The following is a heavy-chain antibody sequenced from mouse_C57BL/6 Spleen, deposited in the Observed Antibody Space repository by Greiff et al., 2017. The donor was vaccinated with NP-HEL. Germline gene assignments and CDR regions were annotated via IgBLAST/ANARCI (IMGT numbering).Heavy chain of an antibody. V-gene: IGHV1-19*01. D-gene: IGHD1-1*01. CDR3: ARDYGSPFAY. J-gene: IGHJ3*01. CDR1: GYTFTDYY. Sequence: EVQLQQSGPVLVKPGASVKMSCKASGYTFTDYYMNWVKQSHGKSLEWIGVINPYNGGTSYNQKFKGKATLTVDKSSSTAYMELNSLTSEDYAVYYCARDYGSPFAYWGQGTLVTVSA. CDR2: INPYNGGT.